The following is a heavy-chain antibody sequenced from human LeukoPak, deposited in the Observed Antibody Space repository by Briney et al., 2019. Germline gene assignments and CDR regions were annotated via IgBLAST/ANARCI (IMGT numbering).Heavy chain of an antibody. CDR1: GGSFSGYY. D-gene: IGHD4-17*01. CDR3: ARLNDDYGEAATVDI. Sequence: SETLSLTCAVYGGSFSGYYWSWIRQPPGKGLEWIGEINHSGSTNYNPSLKSRVTISVDTSKNQFSLKLSSVTAADTAVYYCARLNDDYGEAATVDIWGQGTMVTVSS. V-gene: IGHV4-34*01. J-gene: IGHJ3*02. CDR2: INHSGST.